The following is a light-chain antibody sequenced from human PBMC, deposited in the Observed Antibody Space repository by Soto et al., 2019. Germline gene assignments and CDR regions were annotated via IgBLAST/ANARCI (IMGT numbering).Light chain of an antibody. CDR1: QSVDNNW. J-gene: IGKJ2*01. Sequence: EIVLTQSPDTLSLYPGERATLSCRASQSVDNNWLAWYQLRPGQAPRLLIFGASNRPGGIPDKFSGSGSGTDFTLTINGLEPEDFAVYYCQQYRTSPYTFGQGTKLEV. V-gene: IGKV3-20*01. CDR3: QQYRTSPYT. CDR2: GAS.